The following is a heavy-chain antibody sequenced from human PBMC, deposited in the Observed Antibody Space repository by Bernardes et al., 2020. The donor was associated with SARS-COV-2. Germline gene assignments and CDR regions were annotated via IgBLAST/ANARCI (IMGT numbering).Heavy chain of an antibody. D-gene: IGHD5-12*01. J-gene: IGHJ4*02. CDR2: ISTNNIV. CDR1: GFGFDAYM. CDR3: ARERGAWLQLHYFDY. V-gene: IGHV3-48*02. Sequence: GGSLRLSCETSGFGFDAYMMTWFRQAPGKGLEWVSHISTNNIVHYAESVKGRFTISRDNAKTSLYLQMNSLRDDDTAVYYCARERGAWLQLHYFDYWGQGTLVTVSS.